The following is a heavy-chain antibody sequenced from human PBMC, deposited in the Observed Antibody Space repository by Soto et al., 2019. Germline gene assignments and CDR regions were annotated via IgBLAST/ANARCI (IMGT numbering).Heavy chain of an antibody. CDR3: ARKARCSGGSCPVGYYYYYYYMDV. Sequence: GGSLRLSCAASGFTFSSYSMNWVRQAPGKGLEWVSYISSSSSTIYYADSVKGRFTISRDNAKNSLYLQMNSLRAEDTAVYYCARKARCSGGSCPVGYYYYYYYMDVWGKGTTVTVSS. D-gene: IGHD2-15*01. V-gene: IGHV3-48*01. CDR1: GFTFSSYS. J-gene: IGHJ6*03. CDR2: ISSSSSTI.